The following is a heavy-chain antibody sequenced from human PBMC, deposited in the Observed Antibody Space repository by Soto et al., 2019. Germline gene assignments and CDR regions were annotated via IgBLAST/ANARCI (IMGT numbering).Heavy chain of an antibody. J-gene: IGHJ5*02. CDR3: ARGRGRGWVDP. CDR2: LNPNSGKK. V-gene: IGHV1-8*01. CDR1: GYTFTSYD. Sequence: ASVKVSCKASGYTFTSYDINWVRQATGKGLERMGRLNPNSGKKGYGQMFQGQVTITRNTSISTAYMELSSLRSEDTAVYYCARGRGRGWVDPWGPGTLVTVSS. D-gene: IGHD3-10*01.